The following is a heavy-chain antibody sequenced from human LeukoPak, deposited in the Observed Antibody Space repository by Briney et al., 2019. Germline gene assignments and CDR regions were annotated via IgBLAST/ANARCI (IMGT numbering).Heavy chain of an antibody. D-gene: IGHD2-2*01. CDR3: AREIVVVPAAMVGYWFDP. Sequence: SETLSLTCIVSGGSISSYYWSWIRQPAGKGLEWIGRIYTSGSTNYNPSLKSRVTMSVDTSKNQFSLKLSSVTAADTAVYYCAREIVVVPAAMVGYWFDPWGQGTLVTVSS. J-gene: IGHJ5*02. V-gene: IGHV4-4*07. CDR2: IYTSGST. CDR1: GGSISSYY.